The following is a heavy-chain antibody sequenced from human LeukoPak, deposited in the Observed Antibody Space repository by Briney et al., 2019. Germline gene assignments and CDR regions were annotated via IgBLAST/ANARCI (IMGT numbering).Heavy chain of an antibody. CDR2: VHSSGST. V-gene: IGHV4-4*07. D-gene: IGHD3-10*01. CDR1: GGSINDYY. J-gene: IGHJ4*02. Sequence: SETLSLTCSFSGGSINDYYWSWIRQSAGKGLEWIGLVHSSGSTAYNPSLQGRATMSIDRSKNQFSLNPKSVTAADTAIYYCVAALFRVKVVRGPTAFDYWGQGTLVAVSS. CDR3: VAALFRVKVVRGPTAFDY.